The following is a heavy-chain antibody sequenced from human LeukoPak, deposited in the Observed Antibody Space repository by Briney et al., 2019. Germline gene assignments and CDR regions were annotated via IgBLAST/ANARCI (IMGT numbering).Heavy chain of an antibody. CDR1: GGSISYY. Sequence: NASETLSLTCTVSGGSISYYWVWIRQPPGKGLEWIGSIYYTGSTYYNPSLKSRVTLSLDTSNKRFSLKLNSVTAADTAVYYCARALGTGLVDYWGQGTLVTVSS. D-gene: IGHD2-8*02. CDR2: IYYTGST. V-gene: IGHV4-39*07. CDR3: ARALGTGLVDY. J-gene: IGHJ4*02.